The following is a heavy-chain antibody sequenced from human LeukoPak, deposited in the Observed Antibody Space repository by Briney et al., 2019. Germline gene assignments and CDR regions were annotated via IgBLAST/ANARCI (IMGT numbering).Heavy chain of an antibody. CDR2: ISYDGSNK. D-gene: IGHD6-19*01. V-gene: IGHV3-30*03. Sequence: GGSLRLSCAASGFTFSSYGMHWVRQAPGKGLEWVAVISYDGSNKYYADSVKGRFTISRDNSKNTLYLQMNSLRAEDTAVYYCARDFKSSGLDIWGQGTMVTVSS. CDR3: ARDFKSSGLDI. CDR1: GFTFSSYG. J-gene: IGHJ3*02.